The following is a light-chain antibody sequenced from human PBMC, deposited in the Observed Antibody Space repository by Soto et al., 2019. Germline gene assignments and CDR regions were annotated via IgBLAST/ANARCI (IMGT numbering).Light chain of an antibody. Sequence: DIVMTQSPGTLSVSPGERATLSCRASQSVSSNLAWYQQKPGQAPRLLIYDASTSATGIPARFSGSGSGTDFTLSISSLQSEDFAVYFCQQYKTWPPYTFGQGTKLEI. J-gene: IGKJ2*01. CDR3: QQYKTWPPYT. V-gene: IGKV3-15*01. CDR1: QSVSSN. CDR2: DAS.